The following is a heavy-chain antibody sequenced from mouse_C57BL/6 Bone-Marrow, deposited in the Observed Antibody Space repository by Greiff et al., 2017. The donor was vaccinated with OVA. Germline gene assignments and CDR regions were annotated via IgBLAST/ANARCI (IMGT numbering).Heavy chain of an antibody. CDR1: GFTFRDYG. CDR2: ISSGSSTI. Sequence: EVQLQQSGGGLVKPGGSLKLSCAASGFTFRDYGMHWVRQAPEKGLEWVAYISSGSSTIYYADTVKGRFTISRDNAKNTLFLQMTSLRSEDTAMYYCASLGYFDVWGTGTTVTVSS. CDR3: ASLGYFDV. J-gene: IGHJ1*03. V-gene: IGHV5-17*01.